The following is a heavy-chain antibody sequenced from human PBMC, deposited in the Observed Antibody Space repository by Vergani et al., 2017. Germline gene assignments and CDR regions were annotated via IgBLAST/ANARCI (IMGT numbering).Heavy chain of an antibody. CDR3: AKHSGGWGIDS. CDR2: IQFDGSNQ. Sequence: QVQLVESGGGVVQRGGSLRLSCATSGFTLSNYDMQWIRQGPGKGLEFVAFIQFDGSNQYYADSVKGRFTLSRDFSKNTLYLQMNSLRTDDTATYYCAKHSGGWGIDSWGKGTQVIVSS. J-gene: IGHJ4*02. D-gene: IGHD3-16*01. V-gene: IGHV3-30*02. CDR1: GFTLSNYD.